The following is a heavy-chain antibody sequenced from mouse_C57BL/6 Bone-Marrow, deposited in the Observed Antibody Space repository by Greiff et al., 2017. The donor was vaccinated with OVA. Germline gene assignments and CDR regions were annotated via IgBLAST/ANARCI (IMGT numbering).Heavy chain of an antibody. D-gene: IGHD1-1*01. V-gene: IGHV1-69*01. J-gene: IGHJ2*01. CDR2: IDPSDSYN. CDR3: ARFGGGSADY. CDR1: GYTFTSYW. Sequence: QVQLQQPGAELVMPGASVKLSCKASGYTFTSYWMHWVKQRPGQGLEWIGEIDPSDSYNNYNQKFKGKSTLTVDKYSSTAYMQLSSLTSEDSAVYYCARFGGGSADYWGQGTTLTVSS.